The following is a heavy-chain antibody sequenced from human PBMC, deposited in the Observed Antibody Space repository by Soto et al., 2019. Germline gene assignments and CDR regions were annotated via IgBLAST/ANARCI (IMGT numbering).Heavy chain of an antibody. CDR3: ARSEPPYQFSSGYYMGVNWLEP. D-gene: IGHD3-3*01. V-gene: IGHV4-59*01. Sequence: SVTRSLTCTVSGCCITICYLTWIQQPPWEGLEEIRNKYHRGSPTYKPSVKSRVTISVDTPKNRFSLRLSSVTAADQAVYYCARSEPPYQFSSGYYMGVNWLEPWDKRTMV. CDR1: GCCITICY. J-gene: IGHJ5*02. CDR2: KYHRGSP.